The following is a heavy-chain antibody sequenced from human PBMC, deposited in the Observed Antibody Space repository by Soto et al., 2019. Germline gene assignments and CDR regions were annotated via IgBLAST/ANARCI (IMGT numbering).Heavy chain of an antibody. J-gene: IGHJ5*02. Sequence: PSETLSLTCTVSGGSISSGGYYWSWIRQHPGKGLEWIGYIYYSGSTYYNPSLKSRVTISVDTSKNQFSLKLSSVTAADTAVYYCARDRSDYDILTGYSEVVNWFDPWGQGTLVTVSS. CDR1: GGSISSGGYY. CDR3: ARDRSDYDILTGYSEVVNWFDP. CDR2: IYYSGST. V-gene: IGHV4-31*03. D-gene: IGHD3-9*01.